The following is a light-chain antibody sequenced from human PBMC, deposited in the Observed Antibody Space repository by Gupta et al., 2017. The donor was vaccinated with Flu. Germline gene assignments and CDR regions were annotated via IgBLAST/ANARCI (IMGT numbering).Light chain of an antibody. CDR1: QGDGTY. V-gene: IGKV1-9*01. CDR2: NAS. Sequence: PAFLYTSVEDRVTITCRASQGDGTYLTWYQKTPGKGPHFLIYNASTVESGVPSRFSGSGSGTEFILTISSLQPEDSATYYCQQGDRSPITFGGGTKVEI. CDR3: QQGDRSPIT. J-gene: IGKJ4*01.